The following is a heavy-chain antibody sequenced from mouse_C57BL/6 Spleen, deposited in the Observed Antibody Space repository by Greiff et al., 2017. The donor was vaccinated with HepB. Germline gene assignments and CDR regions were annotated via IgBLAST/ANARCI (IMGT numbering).Heavy chain of an antibody. D-gene: IGHD1-1*01. V-gene: IGHV1-11*01. J-gene: IGHJ4*01. CDR3: GRGRSDDYYAIDY. CDR2: IYPVSGET. Sequence: QVQLQQSGAELVSPGASVTLSCKASGYTFTDHIMNWVKKRPGQGLEWIGRIYPVSGETNYNQKFMGKATFSVDRSSSTVYMVLISLTSEDPAVYYCGRGRSDDYYAIDYWGQGTSVTVSS. CDR1: GYTFTDHI.